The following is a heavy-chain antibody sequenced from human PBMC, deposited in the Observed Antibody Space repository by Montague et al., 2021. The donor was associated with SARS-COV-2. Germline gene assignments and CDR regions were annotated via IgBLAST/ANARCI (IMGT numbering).Heavy chain of an antibody. CDR1: GFTFSGYE. CDR2: ISSSGSTI. V-gene: IGHV3-48*03. J-gene: IGHJ6*02. Sequence: SLRLSCAASGFTFSGYEMNWVRQAPGKGLEWVSYISSSGSTIYYADSVKGRFTISRDNAKNSLYLQMNSLRAEDTAVYYCAREKARITSFVAPGGHMDVWGQGTTVTVSS. CDR3: AREKARITSFVAPGGHMDV. D-gene: IGHD3-3*01.